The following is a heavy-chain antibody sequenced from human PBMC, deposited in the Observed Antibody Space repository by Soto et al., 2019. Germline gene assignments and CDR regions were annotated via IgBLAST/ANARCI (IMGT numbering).Heavy chain of an antibody. D-gene: IGHD2-21*02. CDR3: ARDYESGFGDSVPAGVDY. CDR2: IWNDGSNK. CDR1: GFIFGRFG. J-gene: IGHJ4*02. Sequence: QVQLVESGGGVVQPGRSLKLSCAASGFIFGRFGMHWVRQPPGKGLEWVAVIWNDGSNKLYADSVQGRFTISRDNSKNTLYLDMYILRAEDTAVYYCARDYESGFGDSVPAGVDYWGQGTLVTVSS. V-gene: IGHV3-33*01.